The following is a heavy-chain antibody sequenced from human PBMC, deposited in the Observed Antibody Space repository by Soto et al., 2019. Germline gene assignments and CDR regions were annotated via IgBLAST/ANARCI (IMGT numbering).Heavy chain of an antibody. CDR3: ARADSGWEDWIRGYYYGMDF. D-gene: IGHD1-26*01. J-gene: IGHJ6*02. Sequence: SVKVSCKASGGTFSSYAISWVRQAPGQGLEWMGGIIPIFGTANYAQKFQGRVTITADESTSTAYMELSSLRSEDTAVYYCARADSGWEDWIRGYYYGMDFWGQGTTVTVSS. CDR2: IIPIFGTA. CDR1: GGTFSSYA. V-gene: IGHV1-69*13.